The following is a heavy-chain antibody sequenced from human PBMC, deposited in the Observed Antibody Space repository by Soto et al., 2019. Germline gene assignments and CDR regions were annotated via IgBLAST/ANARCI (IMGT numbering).Heavy chain of an antibody. Sequence: ASVKVSCKTPGYTFTSYYMHWVRQAPGQGLEWMGIINPSGGSTSYAQKFQGRVTMTRDTSTSTVYMELSSLRSEDTAVYYCARDEAGYCSGGSCYSGYYYYGMDVWGQGTTVTVS. CDR3: ARDEAGYCSGGSCYSGYYYYGMDV. CDR1: GYTFTSYY. J-gene: IGHJ6*02. V-gene: IGHV1-46*01. D-gene: IGHD2-15*01. CDR2: INPSGGST.